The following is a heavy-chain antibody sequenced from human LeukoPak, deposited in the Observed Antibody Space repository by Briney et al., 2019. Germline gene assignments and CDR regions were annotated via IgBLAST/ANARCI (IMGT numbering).Heavy chain of an antibody. D-gene: IGHD3/OR15-3a*01. CDR2: INPNSGGT. J-gene: IGHJ4*02. CDR1: GYTFTGYY. V-gene: IGHV1-2*02. Sequence: ASVKVSCKTSGYTFTGYYMHWVRQAPGQGLEWMGWINPNSGGTNYGQKFQGRVTMTRDTSISTTYMDLSRLISDDTAVYYCARDREGLAYFDFWGQGTLVTVSS. CDR3: ARDREGLAYFDF.